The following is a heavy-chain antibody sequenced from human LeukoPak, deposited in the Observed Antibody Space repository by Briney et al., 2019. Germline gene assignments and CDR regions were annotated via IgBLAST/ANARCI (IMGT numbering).Heavy chain of an antibody. V-gene: IGHV4-34*01. CDR3: AREPGVVVPDPDFDH. CDR1: GGSLSGYY. J-gene: IGHJ4*02. CDR2: INHSGST. D-gene: IGHD2-2*01. Sequence: SETLSLTCAVYGGSLSGYYWSWIRQPPGKGLEWIGEINHSGSTNYNPSLKSRVTISVDTSKNQFSLKLSSVTAADTAVYYCAREPGVVVPDPDFDHWGQGTLVTVSS.